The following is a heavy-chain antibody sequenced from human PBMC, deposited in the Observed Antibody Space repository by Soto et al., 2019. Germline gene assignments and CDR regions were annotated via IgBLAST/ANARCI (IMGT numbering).Heavy chain of an antibody. CDR1: GFTFDNYE. CDR3: AKEATNINTFDY. CDR2: ISSSGSVT. Sequence: EVQLVESGGGLVQPGGSLRLSCAASGFTFDNYEMNWVRQAQGKGLEWLSYISSSGSVTYYADSVKGRFTISRDNAKYSLFLQINSLRAEDTAVYYCAKEATNINTFDYWGQGTLVTVSS. J-gene: IGHJ4*02. D-gene: IGHD1-26*01. V-gene: IGHV3-48*03.